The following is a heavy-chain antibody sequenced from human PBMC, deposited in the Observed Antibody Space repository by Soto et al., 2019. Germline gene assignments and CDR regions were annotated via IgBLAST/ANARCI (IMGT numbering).Heavy chain of an antibody. CDR1: GYNFTSYY. Sequence: QVQLVQSGAEVKKPGASVKVSCKASGYNFTSYYMHWVRQAPGQGLEWMGIINPSGGSTSYAQKFQGRVTMTRDTSTSTVYMELSSLRSEDTAVYYCAIDLTSTNCGYYYYYGMDVWGQGTTVTVSS. CDR3: AIDLTSTNCGYYYYYGMDV. V-gene: IGHV1-46*01. D-gene: IGHD7-27*01. J-gene: IGHJ6*02. CDR2: INPSGGST.